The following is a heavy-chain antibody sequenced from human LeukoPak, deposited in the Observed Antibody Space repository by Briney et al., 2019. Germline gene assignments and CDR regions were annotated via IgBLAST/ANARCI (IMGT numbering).Heavy chain of an antibody. CDR1: GFNVSDYY. J-gene: IGHJ4*02. CDR2: IVISGGTT. D-gene: IGHD2-21*01. Sequence: PGGSLRPSCAASGFNVSDYYMSWIRQSPGKGLEWVSHIVISGGTTYYTDSVKGRFTIFRDTARNSVYLQMNSLRAEDTAVYYCARDGGENSWEGYFDVWGQGALVTVFS. CDR3: ARDGGENSWEGYFDV. V-gene: IGHV3-11*04.